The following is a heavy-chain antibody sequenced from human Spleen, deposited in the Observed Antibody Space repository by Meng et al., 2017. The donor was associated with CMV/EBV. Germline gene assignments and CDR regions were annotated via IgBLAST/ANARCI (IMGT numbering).Heavy chain of an antibody. CDR2: IIPIFGTA. D-gene: IGHD3-9*01. CDR3: AREAMPGILVRDGMDV. V-gene: IGHV1-69*05. J-gene: IGHJ6*02. CDR1: GGTFSSYA. Sequence: SVKVSCKASGGTFSSYAISWVRQAPGQGLEWMGGIIPIFGTANYAQKFQGRVTITTDESTSTAYMELSSLRSEDTALYFCAREAMPGILVRDGMDVWGQGTTVTVSS.